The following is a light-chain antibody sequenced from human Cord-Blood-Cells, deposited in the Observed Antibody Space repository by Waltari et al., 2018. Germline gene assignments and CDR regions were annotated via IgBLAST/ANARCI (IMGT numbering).Light chain of an antibody. J-gene: IGLJ3*02. Sequence: QSALTQPASVSGSPGQSITISCTGTSSDGGGYNYVPWYQQSPGKAPKLMIYDVSKRPSGVSNRFSGSKSGNTASLTISGLQAEDEADYYCSSYTSSSTLVFGGGTKLTVL. CDR2: DVS. V-gene: IGLV2-14*01. CDR3: SSYTSSSTLV. CDR1: SSDGGGYNY.